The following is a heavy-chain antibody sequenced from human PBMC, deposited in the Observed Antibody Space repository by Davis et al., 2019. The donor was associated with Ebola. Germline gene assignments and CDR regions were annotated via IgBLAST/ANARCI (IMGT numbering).Heavy chain of an antibody. CDR3: ASWGHIVPVTPTEFDD. Sequence: PGGSLRLSCAGSGFNFISYDMNWVRQAPGKGLVWVSRISPDGSSTAYADSVRGRFTISRDNAKNTLYLQMNSLRADDTAVYYCASWGHIVPVTPTEFDDWGQGTLVTVSS. CDR1: GFNFISYD. D-gene: IGHD2-21*02. J-gene: IGHJ4*02. V-gene: IGHV3-74*01. CDR2: ISPDGSST.